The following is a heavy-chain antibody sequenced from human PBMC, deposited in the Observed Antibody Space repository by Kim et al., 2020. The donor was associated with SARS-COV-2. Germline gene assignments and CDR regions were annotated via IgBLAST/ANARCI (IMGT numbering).Heavy chain of an antibody. CDR3: ARQGAGGYYYGSGSNYYYYGMDV. D-gene: IGHD3-10*01. CDR2: IYYSGST. CDR1: GGSISSSSYY. J-gene: IGHJ6*02. V-gene: IGHV4-39*01. Sequence: SETLSHTCTVSGGSISSSSYYWGWIRQPPGKGLEWIGSIYYSGSTYYNPSLKSRVTISVDTSKNQFSLKLSSVTAADTAVYYCARQGAGGYYYGSGSNYYYYGMDVWGQGTTVTVSS.